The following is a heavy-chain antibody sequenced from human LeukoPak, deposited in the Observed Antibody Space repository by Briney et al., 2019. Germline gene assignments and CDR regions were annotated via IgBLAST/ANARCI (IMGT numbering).Heavy chain of an antibody. Sequence: SETLSLTCAVSGGSISSSNWWSWVRQPPGKGLEWIGEIYHSGSTNYNPSLKSRVTISVDKSKNQFSLKLSSVTAADTAVYYCARSPLEGYVWGSYRRLGVFDYWGRGTLVTVSS. D-gene: IGHD3-16*02. J-gene: IGHJ4*02. CDR2: IYHSGST. CDR3: ARSPLEGYVWGSYRRLGVFDY. CDR1: GGSISSSNW. V-gene: IGHV4-4*02.